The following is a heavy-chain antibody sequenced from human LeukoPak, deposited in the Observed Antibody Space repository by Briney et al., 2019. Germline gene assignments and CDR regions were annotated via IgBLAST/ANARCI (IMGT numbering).Heavy chain of an antibody. V-gene: IGHV4-59*08. D-gene: IGHD1-26*01. CDR2: RYYSGAS. CDR3: ARALSGSPAVFDS. Sequence: SETLSLTCAVSTGSISGYYWSWIRQPPGKGLEWIGFRYYSGASNYNPSLRGRVTISVDRSKSQVSLKMSSVTAADTAVYYCARALSGSPAVFDSWGQGTLVSVSS. J-gene: IGHJ4*02. CDR1: TGSISGYY.